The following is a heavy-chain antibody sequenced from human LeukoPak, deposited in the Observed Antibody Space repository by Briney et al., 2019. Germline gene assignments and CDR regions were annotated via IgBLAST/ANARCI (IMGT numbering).Heavy chain of an antibody. Sequence: GGSLRLSCAASGFTFSDYYMSWIRQAPGKGLEWVGRIKSKTDGGTTDYAAPVKGRFTISRDDSKNTLYLQMNSLKTEDTAVYYRTTDPYSIVEYWGQGTLVTVSS. CDR3: TTDPYSIVEY. V-gene: IGHV3-15*01. CDR2: IKSKTDGGTT. J-gene: IGHJ4*02. D-gene: IGHD5-12*01. CDR1: GFTFSDYY.